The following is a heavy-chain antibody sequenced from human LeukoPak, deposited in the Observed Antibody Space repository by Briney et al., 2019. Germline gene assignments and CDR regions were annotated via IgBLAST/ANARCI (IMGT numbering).Heavy chain of an antibody. CDR3: ARDSGITGTNGWFDP. V-gene: IGHV4-59*06. D-gene: IGHD1-7*01. J-gene: IGHJ5*02. CDR1: GGSISSYY. Sequence: SETLSLTCTVPGGSISSYYWSWIRQPPGKGLKWIGYIYYSGSTYYNPSLKSRVTISVDTSKNQFSLKLSSVTAADTAVYYCARDSGITGTNGWFDPWGQGTLVTVSS. CDR2: IYYSGST.